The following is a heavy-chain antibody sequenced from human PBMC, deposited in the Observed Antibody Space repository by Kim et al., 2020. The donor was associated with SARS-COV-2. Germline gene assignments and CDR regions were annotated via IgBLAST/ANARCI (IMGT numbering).Heavy chain of an antibody. J-gene: IGHJ6*02. CDR3: ARVVVVVAATGGYYYYYGMDV. Sequence: SETLSLTCAVYGGSFSGYYWSWIRQPPGKGLEWIGEINHSGSTNYNPSLKSRVTISVDTSKNQFSLKLSSVTAADTAVYYCARVVVVVAATGGYYYYYGMDVWGQGTTVTVSS. CDR2: INHSGST. CDR1: GGSFSGYY. D-gene: IGHD2-15*01. V-gene: IGHV4-34*01.